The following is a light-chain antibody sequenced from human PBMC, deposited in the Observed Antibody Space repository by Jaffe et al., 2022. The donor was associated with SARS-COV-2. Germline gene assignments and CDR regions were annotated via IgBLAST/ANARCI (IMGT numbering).Light chain of an antibody. CDR1: SSDVGGYNY. Sequence: QSALTQPPSASGSPGQSVTISCTGTSSDVGGYNYVSWYQHHPGKAPQLMIYDVTKRPSGVPDRFSGSKSGNTASLTVSGLQAEDEADYYCASYAGNNHYVFGTGTKVTVL. J-gene: IGLJ1*01. CDR2: DVT. V-gene: IGLV2-8*01. CDR3: ASYAGNNHYV.